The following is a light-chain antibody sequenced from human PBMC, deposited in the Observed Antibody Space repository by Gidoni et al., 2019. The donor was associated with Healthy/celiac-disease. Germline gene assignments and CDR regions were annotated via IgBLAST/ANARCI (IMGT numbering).Light chain of an antibody. CDR2: EVS. J-gene: IGLJ3*02. V-gene: IGLV2-14*01. CDR1: SSDVGVHNY. CDR3: SSYTSSSTPYWV. Sequence: QPALHQPAPVSGSPGQPIPISRTGTSSDVGVHNYLSWYQQHPGKATKLMISEVSTRPSGVSNRFSGSKSGNTASLTISGLQAEDEADYSCSSYTSSSTPYWVFGGGTKLTVL.